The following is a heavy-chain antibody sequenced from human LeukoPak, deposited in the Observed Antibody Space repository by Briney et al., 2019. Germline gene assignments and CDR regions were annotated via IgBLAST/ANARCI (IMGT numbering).Heavy chain of an antibody. CDR1: GYSFTSYW. V-gene: IGHV5-51*01. CDR3: ARRVLWFGELSGYYFDY. Sequence: GESLKISCKGSGYSFTSYWIGWVRQMPGKGLERMGIIYPGDSDTRYSPSFQGQVTISADKSISTAYLQWSSLKASDTAMYYCARRVLWFGELSGYYFDYWGQGTLVTVSS. J-gene: IGHJ4*02. D-gene: IGHD3-10*01. CDR2: IYPGDSDT.